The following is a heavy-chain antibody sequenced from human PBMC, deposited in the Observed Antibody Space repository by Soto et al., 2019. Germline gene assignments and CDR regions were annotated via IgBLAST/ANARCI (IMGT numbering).Heavy chain of an antibody. V-gene: IGHV4-39*01. CDR1: HGSITSGDYL. CDR3: ASVVLGATRQTGSDH. CDR2: VHCSGGT. J-gene: IGHJ5*02. D-gene: IGHD1-26*01. Sequence: PSETLSHTCTVSHGSITSGDYLWAWTRGPLGKGLEFLGSVHCSGGTEYSPSLYSRASRSLDKYXNQXSLKLTSVNAGHTAVYFCASVVLGATRQTGSDHWGQGTLVTVSS.